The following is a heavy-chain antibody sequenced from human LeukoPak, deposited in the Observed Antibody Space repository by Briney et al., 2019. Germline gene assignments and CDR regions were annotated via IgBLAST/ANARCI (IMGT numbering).Heavy chain of an antibody. Sequence: PGGSLRLSCTASGLSFSSYNMNWVRQAPGKGPEWVAYITANKTTKYYADSVKGRFTISRDNAKKSLFLQMNSLRAEDTAVYYCAAASAFSSSWHSWGQGTVVTVSS. CDR2: ITANKTTK. D-gene: IGHD6-13*01. J-gene: IGHJ5*02. CDR1: GLSFSSYN. CDR3: AAASAFSSSWHS. V-gene: IGHV3-48*01.